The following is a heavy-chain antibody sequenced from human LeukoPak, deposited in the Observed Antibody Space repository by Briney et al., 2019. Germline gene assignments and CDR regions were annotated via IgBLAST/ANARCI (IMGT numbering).Heavy chain of an antibody. D-gene: IGHD4-11*01. CDR3: AREKGSSNYDS. J-gene: IGHJ5*01. V-gene: IGHV3-74*03. Sequence: GVSLRLSGAASGFTVNNYWIHWVRQVPGKGLVWVSRINGDGSSTAYADSVKGRFTISRDNAKNTLYLQMNSLRAEDTAVYYCAREKGSSNYDSWGQGTLVTVSS. CDR2: INGDGSST. CDR1: GFTVNNYW.